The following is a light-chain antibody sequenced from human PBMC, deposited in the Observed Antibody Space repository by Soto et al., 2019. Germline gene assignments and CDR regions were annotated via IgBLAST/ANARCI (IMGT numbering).Light chain of an antibody. V-gene: IGKV3-15*01. CDR2: GAS. CDR1: QSISSN. CDR3: QQYDNSPPLT. Sequence: MTQSPSSLSASVGDRVTITCRASQSISSNLAWYQQKPGQAPRLLIYGASRRAMDIPVRFSGSGSGTEFTLTISSLQSEDFALYFCQQYDNSPPLTFGGGTKVEF. J-gene: IGKJ4*01.